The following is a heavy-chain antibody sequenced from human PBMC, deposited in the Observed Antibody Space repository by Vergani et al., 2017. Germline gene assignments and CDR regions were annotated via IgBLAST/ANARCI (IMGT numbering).Heavy chain of an antibody. CDR3: ARVGGNSDY. D-gene: IGHD4-23*01. CDR1: GYSISSGYY. J-gene: IGHJ4*02. CDR2: INHSGST. V-gene: IGHV4-38-2*01. Sequence: QVQLQESGPGLVKPSETLSLTCAVSGYSISSGYYWGWIRQPPGKGLEWIGEINHSGSTNYNPSLKSRVTISVDTSKNQFSLKLSSVTAADTAVYYCARVGGNSDYWGQGTLVTVSS.